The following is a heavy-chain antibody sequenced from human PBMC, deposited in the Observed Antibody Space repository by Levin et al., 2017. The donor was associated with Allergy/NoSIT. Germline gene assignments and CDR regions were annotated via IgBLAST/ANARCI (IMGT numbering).Heavy chain of an antibody. CDR2: INHSGST. Sequence: SQTLSLTCAVYGGSFSGYYWSWIRQPPGKGLEWIGEINHSGSTNYNPSLKSRVTISVDTSKNQFSLKLSSVTAADTAVYYCARGDHYYGSGSYSYWGQGTLVTVSS. D-gene: IGHD3-10*01. CDR1: GGSFSGYY. J-gene: IGHJ4*02. V-gene: IGHV4-34*01. CDR3: ARGDHYYGSGSYSY.